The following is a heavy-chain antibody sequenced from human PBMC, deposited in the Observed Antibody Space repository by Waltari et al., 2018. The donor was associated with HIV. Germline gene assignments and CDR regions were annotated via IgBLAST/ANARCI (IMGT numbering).Heavy chain of an antibody. J-gene: IGHJ6*02. D-gene: IGHD1-1*01. V-gene: IGHV3-9*01. CDR2: ISWNDGNI. Sequence: MHWVRQAPGKGLEWVSGISWNDGNIGYADSVKGRFTISRDNAKNSLYLLMNSLRPEDTALYYCAKARSVEPYYYYGVDVWGQGTTVTVSS. CDR3: AKARSVEPYYYYGVDV.